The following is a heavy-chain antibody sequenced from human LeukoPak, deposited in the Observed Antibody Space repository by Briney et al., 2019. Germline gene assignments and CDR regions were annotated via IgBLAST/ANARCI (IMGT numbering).Heavy chain of an antibody. CDR3: ARVQLPAHTGAFDI. CDR1: GGSISNYY. CDR2: INTSGSA. V-gene: IGHV4-4*07. J-gene: IGHJ3*02. D-gene: IGHD2-2*01. Sequence: SGPGLVKPSETLSLTCTVSGGSISNYYWGWIRQPAGKGLEWIGRINTSGSANYNPSLRSRVTMSVDMSKNQFSLKLSSVTAADTAVYHCARVQLPAHTGAFDIWGQGTMVTVSS.